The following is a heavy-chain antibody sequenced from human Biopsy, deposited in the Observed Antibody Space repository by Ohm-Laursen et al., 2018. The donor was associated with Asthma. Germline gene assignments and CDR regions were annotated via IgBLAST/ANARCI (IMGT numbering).Heavy chain of an antibody. V-gene: IGHV3-30*18. CDR2: ISYGGRKK. CDR3: AKDERAYYGSDSKYMQPVPLGD. D-gene: IGHD2-21*01. Sequence: SLRLSCAASGFTFSNYAMHWVRQAPGKGLEWVALISYGGRKKHDADSVKGRFTISRDKSDNTLYLQMNSLTAEDTAVYHGAKDERAYYGSDSKYMQPVPLGDWGQGTVVIVSA. J-gene: IGHJ4*02. CDR1: GFTFSNYA.